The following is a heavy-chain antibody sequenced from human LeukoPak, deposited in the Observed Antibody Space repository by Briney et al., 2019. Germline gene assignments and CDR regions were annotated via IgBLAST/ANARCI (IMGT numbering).Heavy chain of an antibody. Sequence: SVKVSCKASGGTFSSYAISGVRQAPGQGLEWMGGIIPIFGTANYAQKFQGRVTITTDESTSTACMELSSLRSEDTAVYYCARGGVVGATLDYWGQGTLVTVSS. V-gene: IGHV1-69*05. CDR1: GGTFSSYA. CDR2: IIPIFGTA. CDR3: ARGGVVGATLDY. D-gene: IGHD1-26*01. J-gene: IGHJ4*02.